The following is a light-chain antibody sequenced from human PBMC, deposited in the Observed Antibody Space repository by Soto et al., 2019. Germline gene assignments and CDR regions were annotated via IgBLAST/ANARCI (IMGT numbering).Light chain of an antibody. CDR2: DAS. J-gene: IGKJ1*01. V-gene: IGKV1-5*01. CDR3: QQFHSLPWT. CDR1: QTIHSF. Sequence: DIQMTQSPSTLSASVGDRVTITCRASQTIHSFLAWYQQKAGKAPKLLIYDASNLESGVPSGFSGSGSGKDFTLTVSSLEPDDFATFYCQQFHSLPWTFGQGTKVEI.